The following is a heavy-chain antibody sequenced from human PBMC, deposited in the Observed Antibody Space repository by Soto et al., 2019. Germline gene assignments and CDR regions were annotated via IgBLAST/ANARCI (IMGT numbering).Heavy chain of an antibody. CDR2: IIPIFGTA. V-gene: IGHV1-69*13. CDR1: GGTFSSYA. D-gene: IGHD2-15*01. Sequence: SVKVSCKASGGTFSSYAISWVRQAPGQGLEWMGGIIPIFGTANYAQKFQGRVTITADESTSTAYMELSSLRSEDTAVYYCARDFVVVVAATRYYGMDVWGQGTTVTVSS. CDR3: ARDFVVVVAATRYYGMDV. J-gene: IGHJ6*02.